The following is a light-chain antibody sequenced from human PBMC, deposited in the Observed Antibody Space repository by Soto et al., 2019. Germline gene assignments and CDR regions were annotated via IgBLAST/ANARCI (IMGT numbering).Light chain of an antibody. Sequence: QSALTQPASVSGSPGQSITISCTGTSSDVGGYNYVSWYQQHPGKAPKLMIYDVSNRPSGVSDRVSGSKSGNTASLTISGPQAEDEADYYCSSYTSSSTLGVFGTGTKLTVL. CDR3: SSYTSSSTLGV. CDR1: SSDVGGYNY. V-gene: IGLV2-14*01. CDR2: DVS. J-gene: IGLJ1*01.